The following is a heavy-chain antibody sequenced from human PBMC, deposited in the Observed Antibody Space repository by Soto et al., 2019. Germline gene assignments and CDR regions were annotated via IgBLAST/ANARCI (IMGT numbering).Heavy chain of an antibody. J-gene: IGHJ4*02. V-gene: IGHV1-18*01. CDR1: GYTFTSYG. CDR2: ISAYNGNT. Sequence: ASVKVSCKASGYTFTSYGISWVRQAPGQGLEWMGWISAYNGNTNFAQRLRGRLTLTTDTSTSTAYMELMSLTSDDTAVYYCARGSSHVDFDYWGQGTLVTVSS. D-gene: IGHD6-13*01. CDR3: ARGSSHVDFDY.